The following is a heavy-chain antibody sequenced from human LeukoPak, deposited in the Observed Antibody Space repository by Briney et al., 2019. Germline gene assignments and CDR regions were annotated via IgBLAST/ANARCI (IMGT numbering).Heavy chain of an antibody. J-gene: IGHJ4*02. CDR3: AREPPEVLWFGGFDY. CDR1: GVTFSSYW. Sequence: PGGSLRLSCAASGVTFSSYWRHWVRQAPGEGLVWVSRINSDGSSTSYADSVKGRFTISRDNAKNTLYLQMNSLRAEDTAVYYCAREPPEVLWFGGFDYWGQGTLVTVSS. V-gene: IGHV3-74*01. D-gene: IGHD3-10*01. CDR2: INSDGSST.